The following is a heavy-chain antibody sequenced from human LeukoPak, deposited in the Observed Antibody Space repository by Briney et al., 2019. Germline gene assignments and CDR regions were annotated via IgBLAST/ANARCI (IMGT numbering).Heavy chain of an antibody. J-gene: IGHJ4*02. CDR1: GFTFSSYS. V-gene: IGHV3-21*01. Sequence: PGGSLRLSCAASGFTFSSYSMNWVRQAPGKGLEWVSSMSSSTSYIYYADSVKGRFTISRDNSKNTLYLQMKSLRPEDTAVYYCATNSVPEFWGQGNLVTVSS. CDR2: MSSSTSYI. D-gene: IGHD4-23*01. CDR3: ATNSVPEF.